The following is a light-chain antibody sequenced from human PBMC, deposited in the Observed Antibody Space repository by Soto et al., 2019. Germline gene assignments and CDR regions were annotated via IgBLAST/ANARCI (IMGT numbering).Light chain of an antibody. CDR3: QQYSSLPHT. Sequence: ENVVTLSPGTLSLSPGERATLSCRVSQSVTNSFFAWYQQRPGQAPRLLIYGISSRATGIPDRFSGSGSGTDFTLTISRLEPEDFVMYYCQQYSSLPHTFGQGTKLEVK. CDR1: QSVTNSF. V-gene: IGKV3-20*01. J-gene: IGKJ2*01. CDR2: GIS.